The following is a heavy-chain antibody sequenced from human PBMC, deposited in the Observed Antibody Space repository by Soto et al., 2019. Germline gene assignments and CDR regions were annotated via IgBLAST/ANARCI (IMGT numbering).Heavy chain of an antibody. CDR3: ERYTIFEGSSNWFEP. J-gene: IGHJ5*02. CDR1: SGSISVYF. V-gene: IGHV4-59*08. D-gene: IGHD3-3*01. Sequence: SETLSLTCTVSSGSISVYFWSWIRQPPGKGLEWIGYIHYSGSTKYKHSIKSRVNISIDTSKNKFSLKMKSVTAAAEAVYYCERYTIFEGSSNWFEPWGQGTLVTVYS. CDR2: IHYSGST.